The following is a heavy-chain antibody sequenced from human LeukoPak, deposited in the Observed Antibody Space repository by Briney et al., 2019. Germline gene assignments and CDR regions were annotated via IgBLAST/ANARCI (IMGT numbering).Heavy chain of an antibody. V-gene: IGHV3-33*06. CDR1: GFTFSSYG. CDR2: IWYDGSNK. J-gene: IGHJ4*02. D-gene: IGHD6-19*01. CDR3: AKGPRRRSGPTRFDY. Sequence: GRSLRLSCAASGFTFSSYGMHWVRRAPGKGLEWVAVIWYDGSNKYYADSVKGRFTISRDNSKNTLYLQMNSLRAEDTAVYYCAKGPRRRSGPTRFDYWGQGTLVTVSS.